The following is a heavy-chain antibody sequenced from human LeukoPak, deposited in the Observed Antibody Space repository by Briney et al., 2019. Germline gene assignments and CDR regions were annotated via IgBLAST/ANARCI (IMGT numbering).Heavy chain of an antibody. CDR3: ARDWNYFDY. V-gene: IGHV4-61*02. J-gene: IGHJ4*02. CDR2: IYTSGST. D-gene: IGHD3-3*01. CDR1: GGSISSGGYY. Sequence: SETLSLTCTVSGGSISSGGYYWSWIRQPAGKGLEWIGRIYTSGSTNYNPSLKSRVTMSVDTSKNQFSLKLSSVTAADTAVYYCARDWNYFDYWGQGTLVTVSS.